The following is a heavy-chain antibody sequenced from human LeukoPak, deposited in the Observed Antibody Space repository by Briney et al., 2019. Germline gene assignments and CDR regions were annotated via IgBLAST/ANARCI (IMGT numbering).Heavy chain of an antibody. CDR2: ISGSGGST. Sequence: PGGSLRLSCAASGFTFSSYAMSWVRQAPGKGLEWVSAISGSGGSTYYADSVKGRFTISRDNSKNTLYLQMNSLRAEDTAVYYCAKDKADYGGLPGYMDVWGKGTTVTVSS. D-gene: IGHD4-23*01. J-gene: IGHJ6*03. V-gene: IGHV3-23*01. CDR1: GFTFSSYA. CDR3: AKDKADYGGLPGYMDV.